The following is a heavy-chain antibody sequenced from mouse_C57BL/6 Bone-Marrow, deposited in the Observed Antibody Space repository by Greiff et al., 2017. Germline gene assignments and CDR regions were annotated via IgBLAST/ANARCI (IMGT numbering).Heavy chain of an antibody. CDR1: GFTFSSYG. V-gene: IGHV5-6*01. J-gene: IGHJ2*01. CDR3: ARQQGELYFDY. CDR2: ISSGGSYT. Sequence: EVQGVESGGDLVKPGGSLKLSCAASGFTFSSYGMSWVRQTPDKRLEWVATISSGGSYTYYPDSVKGRFTISGDNAKNTLYLQMSSLKSEDTAMYYCARQQGELYFDYWGQGTTLTVSS.